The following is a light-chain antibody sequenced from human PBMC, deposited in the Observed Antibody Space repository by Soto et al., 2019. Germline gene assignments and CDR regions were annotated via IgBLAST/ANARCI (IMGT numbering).Light chain of an antibody. Sequence: QSALTQPASVSGSPGQSIAISCIGTSSDVVAYDYVSWYQQHHDRAPKLMVYEVHNRPSGVSNRFSGSKSVNTATLTISVLQPEDEADYYCASHTSSNTRVFGTGTKVTVL. J-gene: IGLJ1*01. CDR1: SSDVVAYDY. CDR3: ASHTSSNTRV. V-gene: IGLV2-14*03. CDR2: EVH.